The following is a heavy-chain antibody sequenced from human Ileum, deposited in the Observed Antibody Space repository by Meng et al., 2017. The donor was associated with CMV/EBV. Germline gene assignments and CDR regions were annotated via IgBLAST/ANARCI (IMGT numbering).Heavy chain of an antibody. CDR3: ARDPGCDDPSCYGIGWDL. Sequence: ASVKVSCKSSGFTFTGYYMHWLRQAPGQGLEWMGWIKVDNGRTDYAQKFQGRVTLTRDTSINTAYMELNMLRHDDTAVYYCARDPGCDDPSCYGIGWDLWGQGTLVTFSS. D-gene: IGHD2-2*01. J-gene: IGHJ5*02. CDR1: GFTFTGYY. CDR2: IKVDNGRT. V-gene: IGHV1-2*02.